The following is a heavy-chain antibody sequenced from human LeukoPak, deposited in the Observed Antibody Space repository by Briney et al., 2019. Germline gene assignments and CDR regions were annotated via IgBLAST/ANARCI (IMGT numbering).Heavy chain of an antibody. CDR3: ARSYRYDIVVVPAAVDY. D-gene: IGHD2-2*01. CDR2: INPSGSST. J-gene: IGHJ4*02. V-gene: IGHV1-46*01. Sequence: ASVKVSCKASGYTFTSYYMHWVRQAPGQGLEWMGIINPSGSSTSYAQKFQGRVTMTRDMSTSTVYMELSSLRSEDTAVYYCARSYRYDIVVVPAAVDYWGQGILVTVSS. CDR1: GYTFTSYY.